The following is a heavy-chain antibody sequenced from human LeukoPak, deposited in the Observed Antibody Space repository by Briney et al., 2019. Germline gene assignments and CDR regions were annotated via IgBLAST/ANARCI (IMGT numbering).Heavy chain of an antibody. V-gene: IGHV3-30*04. CDR3: ARTFWDKSNGYDYYFDY. D-gene: IGHD5-12*01. CDR1: GFSFSDYA. Sequence: GGSLRLSCAASGFSFSDYAMHWVRQAPGNGLEWVTVISYDGSAKYYSDSVKGRFTVSRDNSKNTLYSQMSSLRAEDTALYYCARTFWDKSNGYDYYFDYWGQGSLVTVSS. J-gene: IGHJ4*02. CDR2: ISYDGSAK.